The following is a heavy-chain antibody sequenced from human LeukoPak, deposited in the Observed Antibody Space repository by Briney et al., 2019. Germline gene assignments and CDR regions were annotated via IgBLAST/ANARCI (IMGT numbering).Heavy chain of an antibody. CDR1: GYTFIGYY. Sequence: GASVKVSCKESGYTFIGYYIHWLRQAPGQGLEWMGWINPSNGGTNYAQRFQGRVAMTRDTSISTAYMEMSRLIFDDTAVYYCASGPTLGTTHPYFDYWGQGTLVTVSS. J-gene: IGHJ4*02. V-gene: IGHV1-2*02. D-gene: IGHD1-1*01. CDR3: ASGPTLGTTHPYFDY. CDR2: INPSNGGT.